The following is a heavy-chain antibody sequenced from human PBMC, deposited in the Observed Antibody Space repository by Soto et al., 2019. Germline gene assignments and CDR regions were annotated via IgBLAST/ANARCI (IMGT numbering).Heavy chain of an antibody. Sequence: QVQLVQSGAEVKKPGASVKVSCKTSGYTFTTYGISWVRQAPGQGLEWMGWISGYNGNTNYAQKLQGRVTMTTDTSTSTTYMELRSLRSADTSVYDWARDQYHYTSRADWSPRYLDYWGHGTLVNASP. CDR1: GYTFTTYG. J-gene: IGHJ4*01. V-gene: IGHV1-18*01. CDR2: ISGYNGNT. D-gene: IGHD3-9*01. CDR3: ARDQYHYTSRADWSPRYLDY.